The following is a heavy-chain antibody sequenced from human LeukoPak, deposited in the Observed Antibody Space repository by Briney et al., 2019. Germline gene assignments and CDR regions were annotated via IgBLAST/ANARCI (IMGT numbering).Heavy chain of an antibody. CDR1: GYTFTSYA. CDR3: ARDAVPYWSGTSCYRMDV. D-gene: IGHD2-2*01. V-gene: IGHV1-3*01. Sequence: ASVKVSCKPSGYTFTSYAMHWVRQAPGQRLEWMGWINAGNGNTKYSQKFQGRVTISRDTSASTAYMERSSLRSEDTAVYHCARDAVPYWSGTSCYRMDVGGKGTTATVS. J-gene: IGHJ6*04. CDR2: INAGNGNT.